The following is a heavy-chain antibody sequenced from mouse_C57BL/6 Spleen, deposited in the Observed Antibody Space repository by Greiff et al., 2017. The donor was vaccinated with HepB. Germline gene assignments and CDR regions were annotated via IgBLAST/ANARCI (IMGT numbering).Heavy chain of an antibody. CDR2: IDPSDSET. CDR1: DYTFTSYW. D-gene: IGHD1-1*01. J-gene: IGHJ2*01. Sequence: QVQLQQPGAELVRPGSSVKLSCKASDYTFTSYWMHWVKQRPIQGLEWIGNIDPSDSETHYNQKFKDKATLTVDKSSSTAYMQLSSLTSEDSAVYYCARKGYYGSSFFFDYWGQGTTLTVSS. CDR3: ARKGYYGSSFFFDY. V-gene: IGHV1-52*01.